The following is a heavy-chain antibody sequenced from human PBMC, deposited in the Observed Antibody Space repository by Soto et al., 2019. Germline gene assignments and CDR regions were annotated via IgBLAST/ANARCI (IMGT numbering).Heavy chain of an antibody. V-gene: IGHV3-33*05. CDR1: GFTFNSYG. J-gene: IGHJ6*02. D-gene: IGHD2-15*01. CDR3: AREGDDYCSGTRCFHYYGLDV. CDR2: IEYNAKNR. Sequence: QVQLVESGGGVVQPGTSLRLSCTASGFTFNSYGIHWVRQAPGKGLEWLALIEYNAKNRFYADSVKGRFSISRDNSRNTVYLLVNGLRAEYTAVYYCAREGDDYCSGTRCFHYYGLDVWGQGTKVIVSS.